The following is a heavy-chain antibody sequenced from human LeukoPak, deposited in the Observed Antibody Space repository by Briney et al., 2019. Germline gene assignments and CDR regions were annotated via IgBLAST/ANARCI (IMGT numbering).Heavy chain of an antibody. D-gene: IGHD3-9*01. CDR3: ARDMTDWWFDP. CDR2: IYYSGST. V-gene: IGHV4-31*03. J-gene: IGHJ5*02. Sequence: SETLSLTSTVSGGSISSSGYYWSWIRQHPGKGLEWIGYIYYSGSTHYNPSLKSRVTISVDTSKNQFSLKLSSVTAADTAVYYCARDMTDWWFDPWGQGTLVTVSS. CDR1: GGSISSSGYY.